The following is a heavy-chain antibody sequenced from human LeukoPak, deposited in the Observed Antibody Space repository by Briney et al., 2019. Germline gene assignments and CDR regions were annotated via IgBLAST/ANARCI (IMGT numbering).Heavy chain of an antibody. CDR1: GFIVSSNY. Sequence: GGSLTLSCAASGFIVSSNYMNWVRQAPGKGLEGVSVIYSGGSTYYADSVQGRFTVFRHNSKNTLFLQMNSTRGEDTAVYYCAGIVGATDAFDIWGQGTMVTVSS. V-gene: IGHV3-53*04. CDR2: IYSGGST. J-gene: IGHJ3*02. CDR3: AGIVGATDAFDI. D-gene: IGHD1-26*01.